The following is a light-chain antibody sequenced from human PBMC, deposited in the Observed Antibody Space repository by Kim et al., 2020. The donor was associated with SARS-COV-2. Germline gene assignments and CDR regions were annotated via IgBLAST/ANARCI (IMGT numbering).Light chain of an antibody. J-gene: IGLJ1*01. V-gene: IGLV2-11*01. CDR3: CSFAGSYTYV. CDR1: SSDVGGYNF. Sequence: QSALTQPRSVSGSPGQSVTISCTGTSSDVGGYNFVSWYQQYPGKAPKLMVYDVSKRPSGVPDRFSGSKSGNTASLTISGLQAEDEADYYCCSFAGSYTYVFETGTKVTVL. CDR2: DVS.